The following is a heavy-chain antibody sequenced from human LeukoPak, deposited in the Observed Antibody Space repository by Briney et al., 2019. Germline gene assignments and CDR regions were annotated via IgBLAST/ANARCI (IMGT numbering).Heavy chain of an antibody. J-gene: IGHJ4*02. CDR1: GRSLSSHY. CDR2: IFYSGCT. D-gene: IGHD3-10*01. V-gene: IGHV4-59*07. Sequence: SDTLSLPCTVSGRSLSSHYWRWLRQPPGKAMEWIGYIFYSGCTNYNPPLKSRVHISLDPSKNHFFLKLNYVAAADTAVYYSGSTNYNPSLKSRVTISVDTSKNQFSLKLSSVTAADTAVYYCASSYYDFWSGSIPNYFDYWGQGTLVTVSS. CDR3: GSTNYNPSLKSRVTISVDTSKNQFSLKLSSVTAADTAVYYCASSYYDFWSGSIPNYFDY.